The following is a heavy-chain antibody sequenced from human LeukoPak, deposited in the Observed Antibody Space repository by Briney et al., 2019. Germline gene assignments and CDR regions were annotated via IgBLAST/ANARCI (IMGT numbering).Heavy chain of an antibody. J-gene: IGHJ6*03. CDR3: ARVDDSSGYYGAYYYYYYMDV. Sequence: PSETLSLTCAVYGGSFSGYYWSWIRQPPGKGLEWIGEINHSGSTNYNPSLKSRVTISVDTSKNQFSLKLSSVTAADTAVYYCARVDDSSGYYGAYYYYYYMDVWGKGTTVTVSS. CDR2: INHSGST. D-gene: IGHD3-22*01. CDR1: GGSFSGYY. V-gene: IGHV4-34*01.